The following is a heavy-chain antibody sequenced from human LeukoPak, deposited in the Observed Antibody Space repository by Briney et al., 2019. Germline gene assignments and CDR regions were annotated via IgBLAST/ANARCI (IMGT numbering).Heavy chain of an antibody. CDR2: IYPGDFDT. CDR1: GYSFTNYW. Sequence: GEPLKISCKGSGYSFTNYWIGWVRQMTAKGLEWMGIIYPGDFDTRYRPSFQGQVTISADKSINTAYLHWSSLKASDTANYYCARRGIRSEEYDYWGQGTLVTVSS. V-gene: IGHV5-51*01. D-gene: IGHD2/OR15-2a*01. J-gene: IGHJ4*02. CDR3: ARRGIRSEEYDY.